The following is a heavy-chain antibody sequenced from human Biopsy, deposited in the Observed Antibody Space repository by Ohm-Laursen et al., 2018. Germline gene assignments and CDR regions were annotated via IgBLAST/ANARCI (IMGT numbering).Heavy chain of an antibody. J-gene: IGHJ5*02. D-gene: IGHD4-17*01. CDR3: ARLAQIYGDSPFDP. Sequence: GASVKVSCKASGAIFINYAITWVRQAPGQGLEWMGGIIPLFGAPNYAQKFQGRLTITADESKSTTYMELSSLRSEDTAVYYCARLAQIYGDSPFDPWGQGTLVTVSS. V-gene: IGHV1-69*13. CDR1: GAIFINYA. CDR2: IIPLFGAP.